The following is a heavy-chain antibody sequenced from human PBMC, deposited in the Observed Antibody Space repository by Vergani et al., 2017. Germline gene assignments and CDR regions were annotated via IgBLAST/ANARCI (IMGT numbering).Heavy chain of an antibody. J-gene: IGHJ3*01. V-gene: IGHV3-23*01. CDR1: GFTFNSYA. CDR3: ANVCASTNCPYGGGAFDV. D-gene: IGHD2-2*01. Sequence: QLLESGGGLIQPGGSLRLSCAASGFTFNSYAMTWVRQAPGKGLEWVSGINNNGGSTYYADSVKGRFTIARDNSKNTLYLQMTDLRPEDTATYYCANVCASTNCPYGGGAFDVWGHGTMVTVSS. CDR2: INNNGGST.